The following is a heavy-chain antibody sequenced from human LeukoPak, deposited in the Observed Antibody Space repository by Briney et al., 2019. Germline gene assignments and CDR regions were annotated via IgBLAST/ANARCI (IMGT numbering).Heavy chain of an antibody. CDR3: ASTSMAAAGTLFDY. D-gene: IGHD6-13*01. Sequence: SETLSLTCTVSGGSISSYYWSWIRQPPGKGQEWIGYIYYSGSTNYNPSLKSRVTISVDTSKNQFSLKLSSVTAADTAVYYCASTSMAAAGTLFDYWGLGTLVTVSS. J-gene: IGHJ4*02. CDR2: IYYSGST. V-gene: IGHV4-59*01. CDR1: GGSISSYY.